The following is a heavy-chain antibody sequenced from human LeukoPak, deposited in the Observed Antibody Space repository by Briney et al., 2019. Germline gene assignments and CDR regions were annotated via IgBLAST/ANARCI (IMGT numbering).Heavy chain of an antibody. CDR2: IIPIFGTA. V-gene: IGHV1-69*13. J-gene: IGHJ5*02. CDR3: ASTVVNWFDP. Sequence: SVKVSYKASGGTFSSYAISWVRQAPGQGLEWMGGIIPIFGTANYAQKFQGRVTITADESTSTAYMELSSLRSEDTAVYYCASTVVNWFDPWGQGTLVTVSS. D-gene: IGHD4-11*01. CDR1: GGTFSSYA.